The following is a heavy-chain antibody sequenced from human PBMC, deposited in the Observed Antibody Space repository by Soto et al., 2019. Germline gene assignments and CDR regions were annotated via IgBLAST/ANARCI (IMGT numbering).Heavy chain of an antibody. CDR1: GGSFSGYA. CDR3: ARVHGSVAISYYRYGMDV. D-gene: IGHD6-19*01. J-gene: IGHJ6*02. CDR2: IIPIFGTA. V-gene: IGHV1-69*01. Sequence: QVQLVQSGAEVKKPGSSVKVSCKASGGSFSGYAISWVRQAPGQGLEWMGVIIPIFGTANYTQIFLGIVTITADESTSGAYRYLNSLISEDTAVYSCARVHGSVAISYYRYGMDVWGPGTTVTVSS.